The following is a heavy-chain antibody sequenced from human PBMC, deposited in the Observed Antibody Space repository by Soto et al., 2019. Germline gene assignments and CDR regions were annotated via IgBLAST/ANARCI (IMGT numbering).Heavy chain of an antibody. V-gene: IGHV3-74*01. D-gene: IGHD2-2*01. CDR1: GFTFSTYW. CDR2: ISTDGSST. CDR3: ARATGSNHPFDY. Sequence: GGSLRLSCAATGFTFSTYWMHWVRQGPGKGLVWVSRISTDGSSTTYADSVKGRFTISRDNAKNTLYLQMNSLRAEDTAVYYCARATGSNHPFDYWGQGS. J-gene: IGHJ4*02.